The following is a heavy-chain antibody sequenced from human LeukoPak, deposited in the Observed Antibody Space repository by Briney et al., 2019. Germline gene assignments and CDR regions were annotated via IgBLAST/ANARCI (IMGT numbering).Heavy chain of an antibody. J-gene: IGHJ4*02. CDR1: GFTFSSYN. Sequence: GSLRLSCVASGFTFSSYNMNWVRQAPGKGLEWVSYISTSCGTIYYADSVKGRFSISRDKAKNSLYLQMNSLRDEDTAVYFCTRGRGTDYWGQGTLVTVSS. CDR3: TRGRGTDY. V-gene: IGHV3-48*02. CDR2: ISTSCGTI. D-gene: IGHD3-10*01.